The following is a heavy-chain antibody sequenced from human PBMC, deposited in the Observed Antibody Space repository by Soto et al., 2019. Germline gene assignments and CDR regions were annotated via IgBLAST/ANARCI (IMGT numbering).Heavy chain of an antibody. V-gene: IGHV4-4*02. CDR1: GGSISSSNW. CDR3: ARVILRGVGWFDP. CDR2: IYHSGST. D-gene: IGHD3-3*01. J-gene: IGHJ5*02. Sequence: SETLSLTCAVSGGSISSSNWWSWVRQPPGKGLEWIGEIYHSGSTNYNPSLKSRVTISVDKSKTHFSLKLSSVTAADTAVYYCARVILRGVGWFDPWGQGTLVTVSS.